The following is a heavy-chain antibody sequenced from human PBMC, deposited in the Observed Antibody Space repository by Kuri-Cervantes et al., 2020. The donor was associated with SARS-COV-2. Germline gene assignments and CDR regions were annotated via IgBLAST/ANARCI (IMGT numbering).Heavy chain of an antibody. J-gene: IGHJ4*02. D-gene: IGHD2-2*01. CDR1: GGSFSGYY. V-gene: IGHV4-34*01. Sequence: GSLRLSCAVYGGSFSGYYWSWIRQPPGKGLEWIGGINHSGSTNYNPSLKSRVTISVDTSKNQFSLKLSSVTAADTAVYYCARHFRSSTSCFDYWGQGTLVTVSS. CDR3: ARHFRSSTSCFDY. CDR2: INHSGST.